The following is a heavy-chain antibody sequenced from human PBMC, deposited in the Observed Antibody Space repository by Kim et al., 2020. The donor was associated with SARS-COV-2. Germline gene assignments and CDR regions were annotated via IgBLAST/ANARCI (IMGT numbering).Heavy chain of an antibody. CDR3: ARVIRWEQQLVRSYYYYGMDV. Sequence: SETLSLTCAVYGGSFSGYYWSWIRQPPGKGLEWIGEINHSGSTNYNPSLKSRVTISVDTSKNQFSLKLSSVTAADTAVYYCARVIRWEQQLVRSYYYYGMDVWGQGTTVTVSS. V-gene: IGHV4-34*01. D-gene: IGHD6-13*01. CDR2: INHSGST. J-gene: IGHJ6*02. CDR1: GGSFSGYY.